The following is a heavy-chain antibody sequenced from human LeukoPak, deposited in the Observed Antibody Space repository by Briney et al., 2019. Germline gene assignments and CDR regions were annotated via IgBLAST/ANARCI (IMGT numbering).Heavy chain of an antibody. CDR1: GYTFTGYY. D-gene: IGHD1-26*01. Sequence: ASVKVSCKASGYTFTGYYMHWVRQAPGQGLEWMGRINPNSGGTNYAQKFQGRVTMTRDTSISTAYMELSRLRSDDTAAYYCARGPGWDGSYYVVRSMGNWFDPWGQGTLVTVSS. CDR2: INPNSGGT. CDR3: ARGPGWDGSYYVVRSMGNWFDP. V-gene: IGHV1-2*06. J-gene: IGHJ5*02.